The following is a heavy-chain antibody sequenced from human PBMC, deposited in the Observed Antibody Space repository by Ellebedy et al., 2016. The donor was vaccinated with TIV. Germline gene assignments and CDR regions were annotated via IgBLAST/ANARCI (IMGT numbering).Heavy chain of an antibody. CDR2: IYYSGST. J-gene: IGHJ4*02. D-gene: IGHD3-22*01. CDR3: ARQKDAFYYDSSGYYDY. CDR1: GDSISSYY. Sequence: MPSETLSLTCTVSGDSISSYYWGWIRQPPGKGLEWIGYIYYSGSTNYNPSLKSRVTISVDTSKNQFSLKLSSVTAADTAVYYCARQKDAFYYDSSGYYDYWGQGTLVTVSS. V-gene: IGHV4-59*08.